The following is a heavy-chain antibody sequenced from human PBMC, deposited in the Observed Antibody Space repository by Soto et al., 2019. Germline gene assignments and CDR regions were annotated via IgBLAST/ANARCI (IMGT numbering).Heavy chain of an antibody. V-gene: IGHV4-38-2*01. CDR2: VYHSGTT. J-gene: IGHJ4*02. CDR1: GYSISSGYY. CDR3: TRSLYTSSWYAGN. D-gene: IGHD6-13*01. Sequence: PSETLSLTCAVSGYSISSGYYWGWSRQPPGKGLEWIGSVYHSGTTYFNPSLKSRVTISLDTSKNQFSLKLSSVAAADTAMYYCTRSLYTSSWYAGNWGQGTLVTVSS.